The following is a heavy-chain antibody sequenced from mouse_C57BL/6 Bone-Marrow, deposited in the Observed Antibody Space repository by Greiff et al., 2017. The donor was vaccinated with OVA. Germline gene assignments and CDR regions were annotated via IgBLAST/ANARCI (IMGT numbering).Heavy chain of an antibody. CDR3: ARMGPYFDD. CDR1: GYTFTNYW. Sequence: QVQLQQSGAELVRPGTSVKMSCKASGYTFTNYWMGWAKQRPGQGLEWIGDIYPGGGYTNYNEKFKGKATLTADKSSSTAYMQFSSLTSEDSAVYYCARMGPYFDDWGTGTTVTVSA. J-gene: IGHJ1*03. V-gene: IGHV1-63*01. CDR2: IYPGGGYT.